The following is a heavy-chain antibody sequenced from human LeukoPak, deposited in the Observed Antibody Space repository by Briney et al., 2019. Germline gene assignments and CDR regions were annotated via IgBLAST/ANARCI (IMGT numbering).Heavy chain of an antibody. Sequence: GGSLRLSCAASGFTFSSYDMHWVRQATGKGLEWVSAIGTAGVTYYPGSVKGRFTISRENAKNSLYLQMNSLRAGDTAVYYCARQGYSYGFDYWGQGTLVTVSS. CDR1: GFTFSSYD. V-gene: IGHV3-13*01. CDR3: ARQGYSYGFDY. J-gene: IGHJ4*02. CDR2: IGTAGVT. D-gene: IGHD5-18*01.